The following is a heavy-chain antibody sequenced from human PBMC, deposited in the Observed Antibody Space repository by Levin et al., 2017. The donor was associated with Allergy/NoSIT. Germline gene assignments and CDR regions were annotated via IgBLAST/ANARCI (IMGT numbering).Heavy chain of an antibody. CDR2: ISYSGGT. CDR1: GVSIKTYY. D-gene: IGHD6-19*01. Sequence: SETLSLTCTVSGVSIKTYYWSWIRQPPGKGLEWVGYISYSGGTNYNPSLKSRVTISIDTSKNQFSLELTSVTAADTAVYYCARAVYYSGSPFDYWGQGTLVIVSS. J-gene: IGHJ4*02. V-gene: IGHV4-59*01. CDR3: ARAVYYSGSPFDY.